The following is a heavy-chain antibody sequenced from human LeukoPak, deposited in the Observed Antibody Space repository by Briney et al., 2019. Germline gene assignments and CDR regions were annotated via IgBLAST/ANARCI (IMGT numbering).Heavy chain of an antibody. Sequence: VASVKVSCKASGYTFTSYGISWVRQAPGQGLEWMGWISAYNGNTNYAQKLQGRVTMTTDTSTSTAYMELRSLRSDDTAVYYCARDQRYSSGWSSFYFDHWGQGTLVTVSS. CDR3: ARDQRYSSGWSSFYFDH. CDR1: GYTFTSYG. CDR2: ISAYNGNT. D-gene: IGHD6-19*01. J-gene: IGHJ4*02. V-gene: IGHV1-18*01.